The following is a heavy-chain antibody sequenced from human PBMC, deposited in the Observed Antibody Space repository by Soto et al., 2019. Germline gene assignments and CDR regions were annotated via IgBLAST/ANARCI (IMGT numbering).Heavy chain of an antibody. V-gene: IGHV3-23*01. CDR2: ISGSGGST. J-gene: IGHJ6*03. CDR1: GFTFSSYA. D-gene: IGHD2-2*01. Sequence: GGSLRLSCAASGFTFSSYAMSWVRQAPGKGLEWVSAISGSGGSTYYADSVKGRFTISRDNSENTLYLQMNSLRAEDTAVYYCAKDRVVVVPAANYYYYYYMDVWGKGTTVTVSS. CDR3: AKDRVVVVPAANYYYYYYMDV.